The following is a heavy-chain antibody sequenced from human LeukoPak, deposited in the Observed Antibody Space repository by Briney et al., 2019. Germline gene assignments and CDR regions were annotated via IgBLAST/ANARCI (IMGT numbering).Heavy chain of an antibody. D-gene: IGHD4-17*01. CDR2: ISGSGGST. CDR3: AKDQMVTTSSHDY. V-gene: IGHV3-23*01. CDR1: GFTFSSYA. Sequence: QSGGSLRLSCAASGFTFSSYAMSWVRQAPGKGLEWVSAISGSGGSTYYADSVKGRFTISRDNSKNTLYLQMNSLRAEDTAVYYCAKDQMVTTSSHDYWGQGTLVTVSS. J-gene: IGHJ4*02.